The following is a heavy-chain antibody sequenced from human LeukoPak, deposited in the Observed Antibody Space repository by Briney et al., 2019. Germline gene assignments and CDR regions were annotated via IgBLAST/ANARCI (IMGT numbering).Heavy chain of an antibody. CDR2: INPGGDST. V-gene: IGHV1-46*01. J-gene: IGHJ4*02. Sequence: GASVKVSCKASGYTFTSNHIHWVRQAPGQGLEWMGVINPGGDSTSYAPNFQGRVTVTTDTSTSTAYMELRSLRSDDTAVYYCAGDRGRLGELSFGSWGQGTLVTVSS. CDR1: GYTFTSNH. D-gene: IGHD3-16*02. CDR3: AGDRGRLGELSFGS.